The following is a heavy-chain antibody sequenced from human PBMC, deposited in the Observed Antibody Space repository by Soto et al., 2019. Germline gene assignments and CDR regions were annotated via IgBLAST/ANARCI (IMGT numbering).Heavy chain of an antibody. Sequence: QVQLQESGPGLVKPSQTLSLTCTVSGGSISSGGYYWSWIRQHPGKGLEWIGYIYYSGSTYYNPSLKSRVTISVDTSKNQFSLKLSSVTAADTAVYYCARVGSSGWYLRAFDIWGQGTMVTVSS. CDR2: IYYSGST. CDR3: ARVGSSGWYLRAFDI. J-gene: IGHJ3*02. D-gene: IGHD6-19*01. CDR1: GGSISSGGYY. V-gene: IGHV4-30-4*08.